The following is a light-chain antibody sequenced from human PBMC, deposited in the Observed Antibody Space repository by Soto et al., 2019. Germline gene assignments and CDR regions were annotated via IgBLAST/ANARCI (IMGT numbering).Light chain of an antibody. J-gene: IGKJ1*01. CDR2: KAS. Sequence: DIQMTQSPSTLSASVGDRVTITCRASQSINNWLAWYQQKPGKAPKLFIFKASTLESGVPSRFSGSGSGTEFTLSISSLLPDDVATYYGQQYESFHRTVGERTKVEIK. V-gene: IGKV1-5*03. CDR3: QQYESFHRT. CDR1: QSINNW.